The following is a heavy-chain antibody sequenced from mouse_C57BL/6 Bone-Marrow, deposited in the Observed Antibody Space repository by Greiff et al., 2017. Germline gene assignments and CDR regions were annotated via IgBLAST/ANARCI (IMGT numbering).Heavy chain of an antibody. CDR2: IYPGSGNT. D-gene: IGHD6-1*01. CDR1: GYTFTSYG. J-gene: IGHJ3*01. V-gene: IGHV1-81*01. CDR3: APLGGLAWFAY. Sequence: VKLQESGAELARPGASVKLSCKASGYTFTSYGISWVKQRTGQGLEWIGEIYPGSGNTYYNEKFQGKATLTADKSSSTAYMELRSLTSEDSAVYFCAPLGGLAWFAYWGQGTLVTVSA.